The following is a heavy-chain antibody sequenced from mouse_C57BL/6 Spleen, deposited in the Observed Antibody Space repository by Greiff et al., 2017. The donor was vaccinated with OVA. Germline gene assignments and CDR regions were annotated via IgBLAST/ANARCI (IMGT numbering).Heavy chain of an antibody. J-gene: IGHJ2*01. D-gene: IGHD2-3*01. Sequence: VQLQQSGPELVKPGASVKISCKASGYAFSGSWMNWVKQSPGKGLEWIGRIYPGDGDTNYNGKFKGKATLTADKSSSTAYMQLRSLTSEDSAVYFCASVDGYYVFDYWGQGTTLTVSS. CDR3: ASVDGYYVFDY. CDR2: IYPGDGDT. V-gene: IGHV1-82*01. CDR1: GYAFSGSW.